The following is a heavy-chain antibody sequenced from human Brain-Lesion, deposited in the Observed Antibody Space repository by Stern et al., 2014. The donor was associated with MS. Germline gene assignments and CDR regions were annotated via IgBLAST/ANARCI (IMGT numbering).Heavy chain of an antibody. CDR2: FDPEDGET. J-gene: IGHJ4*02. V-gene: IGHV1-24*01. CDR1: GYTLTELS. CDR3: ATLSPGAGGNYYRHFDY. D-gene: IGHD1-26*01. Sequence: QDQLVQSGAEVKKPGASVKVSCKVSGYTLTELSMHWVRQAPRKGLEWMGGFDPEDGETIYAQKSQGRVTMTEDTSTDTAYMELSSLRSEDTAVYYCATLSPGAGGNYYRHFDYWGQGTLVTVSS.